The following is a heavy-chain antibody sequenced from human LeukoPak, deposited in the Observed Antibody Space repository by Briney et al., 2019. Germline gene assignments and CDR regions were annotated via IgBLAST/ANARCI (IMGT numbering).Heavy chain of an antibody. D-gene: IGHD1-26*01. Sequence: PGGSLRLSCAASGFTFSTYWMTWVRQAPGKGLEWVASISPDGSGKYYMDSVKGRFTISRGNAKNSLFLQMNSLRAEDTAVHYCGRVRPGDADYWGQGTLVTVSS. CDR3: GRVRPGDADY. V-gene: IGHV3-7*01. CDR1: GFTFSTYW. J-gene: IGHJ4*02. CDR2: ISPDGSGK.